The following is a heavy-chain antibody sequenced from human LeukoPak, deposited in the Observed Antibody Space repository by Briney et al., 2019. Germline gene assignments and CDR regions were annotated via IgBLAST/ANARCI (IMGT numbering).Heavy chain of an antibody. Sequence: PERSLRLSCAASGFTFSSYGMHWVRQAPGKGLEWVAVIWYDGSNKYYADSVKGRFTISRDNSKNTLYLQMNSLRAEDTAVYYCARGAQPYYDYVWGSYRHNWFDPWGQGTLVTVSS. J-gene: IGHJ5*02. CDR2: IWYDGSNK. CDR3: ARGAQPYYDYVWGSYRHNWFDP. V-gene: IGHV3-33*01. CDR1: GFTFSSYG. D-gene: IGHD3-16*02.